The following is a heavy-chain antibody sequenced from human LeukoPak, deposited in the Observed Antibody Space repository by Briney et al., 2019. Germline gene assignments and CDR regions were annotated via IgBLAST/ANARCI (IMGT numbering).Heavy chain of an antibody. CDR1: GGSISSYY. D-gene: IGHD3-9*01. V-gene: IGHV4-59*12. CDR2: IYYSGST. Sequence: SETLSLTCTVSGGSISSYYWSWIRQPPGKGLEWIGYIYYSGSTNYNPSLKSRVTMSIDTSKNQFSLILSFVTAADTAVYYCARGTSSHCDILTGYRGNYYYGLDVWGQGTTVTVSS. J-gene: IGHJ6*02. CDR3: ARGTSSHCDILTGYRGNYYYGLDV.